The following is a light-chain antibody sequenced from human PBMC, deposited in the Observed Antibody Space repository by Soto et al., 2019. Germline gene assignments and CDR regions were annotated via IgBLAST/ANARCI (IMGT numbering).Light chain of an antibody. CDR1: SSNIGSNY. CDR3: AAWEDSLSAPVV. Sequence: QPVLTQPPSASGTPGQRVTISCSGSSSNIGSNYVYWYQQLPGAAPKLLIYRNNQRPSGVPDRFSGSKSGTSASLAISGLRSEDEADYYCAAWEDSLSAPVVFGGGTKVTVL. CDR2: RNN. V-gene: IGLV1-47*01. J-gene: IGLJ2*01.